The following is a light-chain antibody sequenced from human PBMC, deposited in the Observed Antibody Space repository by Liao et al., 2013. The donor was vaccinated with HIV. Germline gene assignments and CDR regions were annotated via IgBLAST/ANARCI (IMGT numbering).Light chain of an antibody. CDR2: QDS. J-gene: IGLJ3*02. V-gene: IGLV3-1*01. Sequence: SYELTQPPSVSVSPGQTASITCSGDKLGDKYACWYQQKPGQSPVLVIYQDSKRPSGIPERFSGSNSGNTATLTISGTQAVDEADYYCQAWDSSTHWVFGGGTKLTVL. CDR3: QAWDSSTHWV. CDR1: KLGDKY.